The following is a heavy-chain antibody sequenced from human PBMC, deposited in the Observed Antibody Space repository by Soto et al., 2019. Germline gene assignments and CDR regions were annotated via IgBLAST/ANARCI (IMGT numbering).Heavy chain of an antibody. J-gene: IGHJ6*02. V-gene: IGHV1-3*05. CDR1: GYTFTSYA. CDR3: ARVSSPWTYYYYGMDV. D-gene: IGHD6-6*01. Sequence: QVQLVQSGAEEKKPGASVKVSCKASGYTFTSYAMHWVRQAPGQRLEWMGWINAGNGNTKYSQKFQGRVTITRDTSASTAYMELSSLRSEDTAVYYCARVSSPWTYYYYGMDVWGQGTTVTVSS. CDR2: INAGNGNT.